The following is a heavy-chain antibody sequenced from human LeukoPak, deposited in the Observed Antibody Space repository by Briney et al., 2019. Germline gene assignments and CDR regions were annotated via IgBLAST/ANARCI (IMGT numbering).Heavy chain of an antibody. V-gene: IGHV4-39*07. J-gene: IGHJ4*02. CDR1: GGSISSSSYY. CDR3: ARARRQWAPNFFDY. CDR2: IYYSGST. D-gene: IGHD6-19*01. Sequence: SETLSLTCTVSGGSISSSSYYWGWIRQPPGKGLEWIGSIYYSGSTYYNPSLKSRVTISVDTSKNQFSLKLSSVTAADTAVYYCARARRQWAPNFFDYWGLGTLVTVSS.